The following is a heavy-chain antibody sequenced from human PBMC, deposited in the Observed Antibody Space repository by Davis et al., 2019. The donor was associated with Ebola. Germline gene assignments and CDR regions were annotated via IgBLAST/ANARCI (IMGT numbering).Heavy chain of an antibody. D-gene: IGHD6-19*01. CDR2: ISWNSGSI. J-gene: IGHJ4*02. V-gene: IGHV3-20*04. Sequence: PSETLSLTCAASGFTFSSYAMSWVRQAPGKGLEWVSGISWNSGSIGYADSVKGRFTISRDNAKNSLYLQMNSLRAEDTAVYYCARDPGSGWGIYYFDYWGQGTLVTVSS. CDR1: GFTFSSYA. CDR3: ARDPGSGWGIYYFDY.